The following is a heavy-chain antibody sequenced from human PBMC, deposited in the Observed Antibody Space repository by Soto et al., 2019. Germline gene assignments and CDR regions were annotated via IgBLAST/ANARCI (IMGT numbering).Heavy chain of an antibody. V-gene: IGHV3-30-3*01. CDR1: GFTFSSYA. CDR3: ARAGAYHYYGMDV. J-gene: IGHJ6*02. Sequence: QVQLVESGGGVVQPGRSLRLSCAASGFTFSSYAMHWVRQAPGKGLEWVAVISYDGSNKYYADSVKGRFTISRDNSKNTLDLQMNSLRAEDTAVYYCARAGAYHYYGMDVWGQGTTVTVSS. CDR2: ISYDGSNK.